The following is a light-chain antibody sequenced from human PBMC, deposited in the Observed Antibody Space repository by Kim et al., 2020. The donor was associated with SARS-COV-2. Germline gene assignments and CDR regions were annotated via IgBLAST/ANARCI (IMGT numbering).Light chain of an antibody. CDR3: QQYARSPRT. CDR1: ETLKGTY. J-gene: IGKJ1*01. V-gene: IGKV3-20*01. Sequence: EIMLTQSPGTLSLSPGERATLSCRASETLKGTYLVWYQQRPGQAPRRLIYGASNRAAGIPDRFSGSVSGTTFTLTITRLEPEDFAVYYCQQYARSPRTFGQGTKVVIK. CDR2: GAS.